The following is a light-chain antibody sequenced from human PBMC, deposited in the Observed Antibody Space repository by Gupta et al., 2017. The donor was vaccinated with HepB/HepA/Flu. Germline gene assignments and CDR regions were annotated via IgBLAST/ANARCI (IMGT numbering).Light chain of an antibody. CDR1: KLGDKY. V-gene: IGLV3-1*01. J-gene: IGLJ2*01. Sequence: SSALTQPPSVSVSPGQTASITCSGDKLGDKYACWYQQKPGQSPVLVIYQDNKRPSGIPERFSGSNSGNTATLTISGTQAMDEADYYCQAWDSSTVVFGGGTKLTVL. CDR2: QDN. CDR3: QAWDSSTVV.